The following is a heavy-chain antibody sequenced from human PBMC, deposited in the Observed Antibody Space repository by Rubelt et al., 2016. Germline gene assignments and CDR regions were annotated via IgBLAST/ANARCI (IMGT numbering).Heavy chain of an antibody. CDR1: GGSISSYY. D-gene: IGHD5-24*01. V-gene: IGHV4-39*01. Sequence: QVQLQESGPGLVKPSATLSLTCPVPGGSISSYYWGWIRQPPGKGLEWIGSLYYGGSPYYNPSRVGRVTISVETSKNQFSVKLSAVTAADTAGYYCARQGDGYNPDAFDIWGQGTMVTVSS. CDR2: LYYGGSP. CDR3: ARQGDGYNPDAFDI. J-gene: IGHJ3*02.